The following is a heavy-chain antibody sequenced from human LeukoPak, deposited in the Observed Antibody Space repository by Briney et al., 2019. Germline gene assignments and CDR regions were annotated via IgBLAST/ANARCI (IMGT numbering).Heavy chain of an antibody. CDR1: GGSFSGYY. V-gene: IGHV4-34*01. Sequence: SETLSLTCAVYGGSFSGYYWSWIRQPPGKGLEWIGEINHSGSTNYNPSLTSRVTISVDTSKNQFSLKLSSVTAADTAVYYCARGGGYSSSWYGGYFDYWGQGTLVTVSS. J-gene: IGHJ4*02. CDR2: INHSGST. D-gene: IGHD6-13*01. CDR3: ARGGGYSSSWYGGYFDY.